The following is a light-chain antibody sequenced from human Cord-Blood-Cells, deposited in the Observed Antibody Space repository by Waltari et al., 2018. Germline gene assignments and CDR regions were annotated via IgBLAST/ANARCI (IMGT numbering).Light chain of an antibody. CDR1: SSDVGGYNY. Sequence: SALTQPASVSGSPGQSITISCTGTSSDVGGYNYVSWYQQHPGKAPNLMFYDLSNRHAGVLHRFSASKSGNTAPLTSSGLQAEEESDYYCSSYKSGSTRVFGGGTKLAIL. V-gene: IGLV2-14*01. CDR2: DLS. CDR3: SSYKSGSTRV. J-gene: IGLJ3*02.